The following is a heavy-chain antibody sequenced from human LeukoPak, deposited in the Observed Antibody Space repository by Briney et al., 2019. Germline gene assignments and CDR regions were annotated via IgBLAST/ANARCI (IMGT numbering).Heavy chain of an antibody. V-gene: IGHV4-59*08. J-gene: IGHJ4*02. CDR2: IYYSGST. Sequence: SETLSLTCTVSGGSINSYYWSWIRQPPGKGLEWIGYIYYSGSTNYNPSLKSRVTISVATSKNQLSLKLNSVTAADTAVYFCATLWTIRGGAGVFDYWGQGTLVTVSS. CDR3: ATLWTIRGGAGVFDY. D-gene: IGHD3-10*01. CDR1: GGSINSYY.